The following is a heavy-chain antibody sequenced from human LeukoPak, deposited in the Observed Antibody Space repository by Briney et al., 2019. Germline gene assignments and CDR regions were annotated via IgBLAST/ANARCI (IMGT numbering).Heavy chain of an antibody. CDR3: ATSPRIVGAADY. Sequence: ASVKVSCKVSGYTFTDYYMHWVQQAPGKGREWMGLVDPEDGETIYAEKFQGRVTITADTSTDTAYMELSSLRSEDTAVYYCATSPRIVGAADYWGQGTLVTVSS. V-gene: IGHV1-69-2*01. CDR1: GYTFTDYY. D-gene: IGHD1-26*01. J-gene: IGHJ4*02. CDR2: VDPEDGET.